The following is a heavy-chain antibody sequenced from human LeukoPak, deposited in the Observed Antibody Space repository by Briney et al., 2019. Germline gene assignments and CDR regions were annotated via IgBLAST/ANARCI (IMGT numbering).Heavy chain of an antibody. D-gene: IGHD3-10*01. CDR2: INHSGST. CDR1: GGSFSGYY. J-gene: IGHJ4*02. CDR3: ARRSYNSPLRY. Sequence: PSETLSLTCAVYGGSFSGYYWSWIRQPPGKGLEWIGEINHSGSTNYNPSLKNRVTISVDTSKNQFSLKLSSVTAADTAVYYCARRSYNSPLRYWGQGTLVTVSS. V-gene: IGHV4-34*01.